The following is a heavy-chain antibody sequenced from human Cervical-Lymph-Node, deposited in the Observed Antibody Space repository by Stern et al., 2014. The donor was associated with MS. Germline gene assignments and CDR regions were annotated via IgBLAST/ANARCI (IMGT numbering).Heavy chain of an antibody. CDR3: ARDQIPYYYYGMDV. CDR1: GGTFSSHA. CDR2: GIPIFGTV. V-gene: IGHV1-69*01. D-gene: IGHD2-2*02. J-gene: IGHJ6*02. Sequence: VQLVESGAEVKKPGSSVKVSCQTSGGTFSSHAINWVRQAPGQGLEWMGGGIPIFGTVDYAQKFQGRLTITADESTNTAYMELSSLRSEDTAVYYCARDQIPYYYYGMDVWGQGTTVTVSS.